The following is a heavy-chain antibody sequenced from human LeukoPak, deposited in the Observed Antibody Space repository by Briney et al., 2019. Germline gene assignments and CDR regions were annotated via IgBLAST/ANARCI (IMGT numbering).Heavy chain of an antibody. CDR1: GGTFSSYA. CDR3: ARERGVEQQLGYYYYYGMDV. CDR2: INPNSGGT. J-gene: IGHJ6*02. V-gene: IGHV1-2*04. Sequence: ASVKVSCKASGGTFSSYAISWVRQAPGQGLEWMGWINPNSGGTNYAQKFQGWVTMTRDTSISTAYMELSRLRSDDTAVYYCARERGVEQQLGYYYYYGMDVWGQGTTVTVSS. D-gene: IGHD6-13*01.